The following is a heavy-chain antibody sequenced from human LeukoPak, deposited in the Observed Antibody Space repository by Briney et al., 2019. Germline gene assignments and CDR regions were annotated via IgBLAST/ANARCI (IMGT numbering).Heavy chain of an antibody. Sequence: GGSLRLSCAASGFTFSSSPMSWVRQAPGKGLDWVSSISADGPTYYADSVKGRFTISRDNSKNTLYLQMNSLRAEDTAVYYCAKDSQVVVSDYWGQGTLVTVSS. CDR1: GFTFSSSP. CDR2: ISADGPT. J-gene: IGHJ4*02. CDR3: AKDSQVVVSDY. V-gene: IGHV3-23*01. D-gene: IGHD2-15*01.